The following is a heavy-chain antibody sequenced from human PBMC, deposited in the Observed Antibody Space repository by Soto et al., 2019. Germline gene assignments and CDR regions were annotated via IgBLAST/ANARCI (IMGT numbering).Heavy chain of an antibody. CDR3: AKPVNYFGSGGEGSPYFFYGLDI. Sequence: QPGWSLRLSCAASVFTVISNYMGWVRQGPGKGLEWVSTIGVSVGNTYYSDSVKGRFTISRDNSKNTLYLQMNSLRADDTAVYYCAKPVNYFGSGGEGSPYFFYGLDIWGQGTSVTVSS. CDR2: IGVSVGNT. J-gene: IGHJ6*02. CDR1: VFTVISNY. V-gene: IGHV3-23*01. D-gene: IGHD3-10*01.